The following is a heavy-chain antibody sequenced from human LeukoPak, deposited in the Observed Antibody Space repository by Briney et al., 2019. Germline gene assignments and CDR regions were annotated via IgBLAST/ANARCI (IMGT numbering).Heavy chain of an antibody. CDR3: ARDVVLPLDPFDY. CDR1: GFTFSDYY. J-gene: IGHJ4*02. Sequence: GGSLRLSCAASGFTFSDYYMSWIRQAPGKGLEWVSSISSSSTYIYYADSVKGRFTISRDNAKNSLYLQMDSLRAEDTAIYYCARDVVLPLDPFDYWGQGTLVTVSS. V-gene: IGHV3-11*06. CDR2: ISSSSTYI. D-gene: IGHD1-14*01.